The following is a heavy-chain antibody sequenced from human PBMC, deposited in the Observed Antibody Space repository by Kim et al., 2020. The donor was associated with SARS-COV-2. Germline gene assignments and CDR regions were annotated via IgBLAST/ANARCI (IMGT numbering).Heavy chain of an antibody. D-gene: IGHD2-15*01. CDR3: AARKGYCSGGSCYLDY. V-gene: IGHV1-18*01. CDR1: GYTFTSYG. Sequence: ASVKVSCKASGYTFTSYGISWVRQAPGQGLEWMGWISAYNGNTNYAQKLQGRVTMTTDTSTSTAYMELRSLRSDDTAVYYCAARKGYCSGGSCYLDYWGQGTRVTVSA. J-gene: IGHJ4*02. CDR2: ISAYNGNT.